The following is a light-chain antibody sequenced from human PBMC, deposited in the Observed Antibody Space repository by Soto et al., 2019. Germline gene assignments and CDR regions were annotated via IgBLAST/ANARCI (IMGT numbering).Light chain of an antibody. V-gene: IGLV2-11*01. CDR2: DVS. J-gene: IGLJ1*01. CDR1: SSDVGGYNY. Sequence: QSVLTQPRSVSGSPGQSVTISCTGTSSDVGGYNYVSWYQQHPGKAPKLMIYDVSKRPSGVPDRFSCSKSGNTASLTISGLQAEDEADDYCCSYAGSSTVFGTGTKVTVL. CDR3: CSYAGSSTV.